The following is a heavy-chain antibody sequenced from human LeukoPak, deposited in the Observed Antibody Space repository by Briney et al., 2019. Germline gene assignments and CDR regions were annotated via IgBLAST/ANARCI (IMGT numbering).Heavy chain of an antibody. V-gene: IGHV3-23*01. Sequence: GGSLRLSCAASGFTFSSYAMSWVRQAPGKGLEWVSAISGSGGSTYYADSVKGRFTISRDNSKNTLYLQMNSLRAEDTAVYYCANRPVDYYYGMDVWGQGTTVTVSS. CDR3: ANRPVDYYYGMDV. D-gene: IGHD6-19*01. CDR2: ISGSGGST. CDR1: GFTFSSYA. J-gene: IGHJ6*02.